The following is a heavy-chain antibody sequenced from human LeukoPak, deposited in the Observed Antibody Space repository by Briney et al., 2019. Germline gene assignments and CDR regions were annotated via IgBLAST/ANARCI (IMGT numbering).Heavy chain of an antibody. J-gene: IGHJ6*02. Sequence: PSETLSLTCTVSGGSLSSGSYYWRWIRQPAGTGLEWLGRIYTSGSTNYNPSPKSRVTISVDTSKNQFSLKLSSVTAADTAVYYCARGEVVPAASYGMDVWGQGTTVTVSS. CDR3: ARGEVVPAASYGMDV. D-gene: IGHD2-2*01. CDR2: IYTSGST. CDR1: GGSLSSGSYY. V-gene: IGHV4-61*02.